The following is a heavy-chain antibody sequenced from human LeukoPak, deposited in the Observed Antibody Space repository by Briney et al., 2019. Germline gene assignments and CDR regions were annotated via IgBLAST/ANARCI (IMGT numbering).Heavy chain of an antibody. Sequence: ASVKVSCKASGYTFTGYYMHWVRQAPGQGLEWMGRINPNSGGTNYAQKFQGRVTMTRDTSISTAYMELSRLGSDDTAVYYCARERGSGSWVPGYGMDVWGQGTTVTVSS. V-gene: IGHV1-2*06. CDR1: GYTFTGYY. CDR2: INPNSGGT. J-gene: IGHJ6*02. D-gene: IGHD6-13*01. CDR3: ARERGSGSWVPGYGMDV.